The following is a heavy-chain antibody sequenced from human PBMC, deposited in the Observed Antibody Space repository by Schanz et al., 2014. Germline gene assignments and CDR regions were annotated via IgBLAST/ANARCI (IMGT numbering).Heavy chain of an antibody. Sequence: VQLVDSGGGLVKPGGSLRLSCTASGFPFSDYFMAWIRQPPGKGLEWVSSISSGGGSTYYADSVKGRFTISRDNSKNSLYLQMNSLRAEDTAVYYCARIGGSVFDYWAQGTLVTVSS. V-gene: IGHV3-11*01. CDR3: ARIGGSVFDY. CDR2: ISSGGGST. J-gene: IGHJ4*02. D-gene: IGHD3-10*01. CDR1: GFPFSDYF.